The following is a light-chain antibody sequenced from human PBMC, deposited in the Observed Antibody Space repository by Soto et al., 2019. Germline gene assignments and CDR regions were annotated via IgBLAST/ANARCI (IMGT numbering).Light chain of an antibody. J-gene: IGLJ1*01. CDR3: NSYASSSTIV. V-gene: IGLV2-14*01. Sequence: QSALTQPASVSGSPGQSITISCTGTSSDVGGYNYVSWYQQHPGKAPKLMIYDVSNRPSGVSNRFSGSKSGNTASLTISGLQDEDEADYYCNSYASSSTIVFGTGTKLTVL. CDR2: DVS. CDR1: SSDVGGYNY.